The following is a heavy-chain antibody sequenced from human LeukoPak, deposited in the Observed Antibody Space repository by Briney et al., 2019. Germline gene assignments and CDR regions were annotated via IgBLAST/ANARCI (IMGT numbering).Heavy chain of an antibody. CDR3: ARDLSGSYYFDY. J-gene: IGHJ4*02. CDR1: GFTFSSYS. V-gene: IGHV3-21*01. Sequence: GGSLRLSCAASGFTFSSYSMNWVRQAQGKGLEGAQSISSSSSYIYYADSVKGRFTISRDNAKNSLYLQMNSLRAEDTAVYYCARDLSGSYYFDYWGQGTLVTVSS. CDR2: ISSSSSYI. D-gene: IGHD1-26*01.